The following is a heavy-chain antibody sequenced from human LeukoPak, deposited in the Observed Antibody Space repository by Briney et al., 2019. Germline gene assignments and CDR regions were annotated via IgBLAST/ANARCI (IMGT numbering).Heavy chain of an antibody. CDR3: ARSEAGGTY. Sequence: GGSLRLSCAASGFTFSNYWMSWVRQAPGKGLEWVANIKPDGSGKFYVDSLKGRFTISRDNAKNSLYLQMNSLRAEDTAVYYCARSEAGGTYWGQGTLVTVSS. V-gene: IGHV3-7*01. J-gene: IGHJ4*02. CDR1: GFTFSNYW. CDR2: IKPDGSGK. D-gene: IGHD3-16*01.